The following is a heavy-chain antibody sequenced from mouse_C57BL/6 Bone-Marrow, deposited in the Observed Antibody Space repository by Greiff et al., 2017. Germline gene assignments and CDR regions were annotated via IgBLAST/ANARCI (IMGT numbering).Heavy chain of an antibody. Sequence: LVESVAELVRPGASVKLSCTASGFNIKNTYMHWVKQRPEQGLEWIGRIAPANGNTKYAPKFQGKATITADTASNTAYLQLSGLTSEDTAIYYCAHDSNYFAWFAYWGQGTLVTVSA. J-gene: IGHJ3*01. CDR2: IAPANGNT. CDR3: AHDSNYFAWFAY. CDR1: GFNIKNTY. V-gene: IGHV14-3*01. D-gene: IGHD2-5*01.